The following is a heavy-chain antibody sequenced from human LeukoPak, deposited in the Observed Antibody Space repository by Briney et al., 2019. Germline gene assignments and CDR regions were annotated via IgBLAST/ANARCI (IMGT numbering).Heavy chain of an antibody. J-gene: IGHJ4*02. CDR3: ASESHVYGGNSFDY. D-gene: IGHD4-23*01. CDR1: GNTFTGYY. CDR2: INPNSGGP. V-gene: IGHV1-2*06. Sequence: ASVKVSCKASGNTFTGYYMHWGRQAPGQGLEWMGRINPNSGGPNYAQKFQGRVTMTRDTSISTAYMEMSRLRSDDTAVYYCASESHVYGGNSFDYWGQGTLVTVSS.